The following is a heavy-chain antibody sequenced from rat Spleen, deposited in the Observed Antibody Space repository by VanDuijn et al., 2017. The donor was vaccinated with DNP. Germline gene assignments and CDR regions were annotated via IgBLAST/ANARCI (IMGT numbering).Heavy chain of an antibody. CDR1: GFTFSDYS. D-gene: IGHD1-1*01. Sequence: EVQLVESGGGLVQPGRSLKLSCAASGFTFSDYSMAWVRQAPKKGLEWVATIVYDGSSSFYGDSVTGRFTISRDNAKSTLYLQMDSLRSEDTATYYCACSYYSGDVPRFWGPGTMVTVSS. CDR2: IVYDGSSS. J-gene: IGHJ1*01. CDR3: ACSYYSGDVPRF. V-gene: IGHV5-7*01.